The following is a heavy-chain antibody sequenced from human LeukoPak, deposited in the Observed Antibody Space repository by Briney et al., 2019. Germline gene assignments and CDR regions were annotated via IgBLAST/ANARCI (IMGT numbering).Heavy chain of an antibody. V-gene: IGHV3-74*01. Sequence: GGSLRLCCAASGFTFSSYWMHWVRQAPGKGLVWVSRINSDGSSTSYADSVKGRFTISRDNAKNTLYLQMNSLRAEDTAVYYCARGRWLQLEYYFDYWGQGTLVTVSS. CDR1: GFTFSSYW. J-gene: IGHJ4*02. D-gene: IGHD5-24*01. CDR2: INSDGSST. CDR3: ARGRWLQLEYYFDY.